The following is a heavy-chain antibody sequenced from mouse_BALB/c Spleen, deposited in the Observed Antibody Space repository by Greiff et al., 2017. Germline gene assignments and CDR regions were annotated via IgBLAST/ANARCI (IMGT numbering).Heavy chain of an antibody. CDR2: IAPGSGST. Sequence: DLVKPGASVKLSCKASGYTFTSYWINWIKQRPGQGLEWIGRIAPGSGSTYYNEMFKGKATLTVDTSSSTAYIQLSSLSSEDSAVYFCARRGLYYDYDYYAMDYWGQGTSVTVSS. D-gene: IGHD2-4*01. CDR3: ARRGLYYDYDYYAMDY. CDR1: GYTFTSYW. J-gene: IGHJ4*01. V-gene: IGHV1S41*01.